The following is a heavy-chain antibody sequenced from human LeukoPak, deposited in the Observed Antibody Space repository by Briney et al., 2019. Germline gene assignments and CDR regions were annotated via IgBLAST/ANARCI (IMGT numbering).Heavy chain of an antibody. J-gene: IGHJ6*03. V-gene: IGHV4-39*01. Sequence: SETLSLTCAVYGGSFSSYYWGWIRQPPGKGLEWIGSIYYSGSTYYNPSLKSRVTISVDTSKNQFSLKLSSVTAADTAVYYCARGSYSSSWYYYYYMDVWGKGTTVTISS. CDR2: IYYSGST. CDR1: GGSFSSYY. D-gene: IGHD6-13*01. CDR3: ARGSYSSSWYYYYYMDV.